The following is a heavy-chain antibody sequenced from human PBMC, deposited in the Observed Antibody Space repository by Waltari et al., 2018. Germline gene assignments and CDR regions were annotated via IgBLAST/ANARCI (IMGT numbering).Heavy chain of an antibody. CDR1: GGSLSRSSSF. CDR3: AREVPRNGYIGLIYYYMDV. CDR2: IYYSGST. V-gene: IGHV4-39*01. D-gene: IGHD5-12*01. Sequence: QLQLQESGPGLVKPSETLSLTCTVSGGSLSRSSSFWAWLRQPPGKGLEWIGSIYYSGSTYYNLSLKSRVTISVDRSTNQVSLKLTSVTAADTAVYFCAREVPRNGYIGLIYYYMDVWGKGTTVTVSS. J-gene: IGHJ6*03.